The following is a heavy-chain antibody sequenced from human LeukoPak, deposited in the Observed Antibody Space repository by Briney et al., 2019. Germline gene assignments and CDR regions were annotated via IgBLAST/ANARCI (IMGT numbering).Heavy chain of an antibody. D-gene: IGHD3-22*01. Sequence: ASVKVSCKASGYTFTSYGVSWVRQAPGQGLEWMAWISAYNGNTNYAQNLQGRFTMTTDTSTSTAYMELRSLRSDDTAVYYCARDQRPGIVVVITNGAFDIWGQGTMVTVSS. J-gene: IGHJ3*02. CDR1: GYTFTSYG. V-gene: IGHV1-18*01. CDR3: ARDQRPGIVVVITNGAFDI. CDR2: ISAYNGNT.